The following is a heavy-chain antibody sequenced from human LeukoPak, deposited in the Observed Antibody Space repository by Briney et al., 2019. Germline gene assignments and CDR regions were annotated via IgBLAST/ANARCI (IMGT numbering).Heavy chain of an antibody. J-gene: IGHJ4*02. CDR2: TYYSGST. CDR3: ARADDSSGYPRFFDY. Sequence: SETLSLTCTVSGGSISSGDYYWSWIRQPPGKGLEWIGYTYYSGSTYYNPSLKSRVTISVDTSKNQFSLKLSSVTAADTAVYYCARADDSSGYPRFFDYWGQGTLVTVSS. V-gene: IGHV4-30-4*08. CDR1: GGSISSGDYY. D-gene: IGHD3-22*01.